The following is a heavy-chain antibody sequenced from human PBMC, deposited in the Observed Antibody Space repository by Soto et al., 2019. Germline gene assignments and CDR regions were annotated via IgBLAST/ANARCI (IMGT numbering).Heavy chain of an antibody. Sequence: QLQLQESGSGLVKPSQTLSLTCAVSGGSISSGGYSWNWIRQPPGKGLEWIGYIYHSGSTYYNPSLNSRVNISVDRSKNQFSLKLSSVTAADTAVYYCARGGTHEGMDVWGQGTTVTVSS. CDR2: IYHSGST. V-gene: IGHV4-30-2*01. CDR1: GGSISSGGYS. J-gene: IGHJ6*02. D-gene: IGHD1-1*01. CDR3: ARGGTHEGMDV.